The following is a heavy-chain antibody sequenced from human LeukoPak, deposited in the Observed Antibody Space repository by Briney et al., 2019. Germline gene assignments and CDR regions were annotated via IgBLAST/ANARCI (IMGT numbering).Heavy chain of an antibody. D-gene: IGHD6-19*01. CDR1: GFAFSTYW. Sequence: PGGSLRLSCAASGFAFSTYWMHWVRQAPGKGLEWVANIKQDGSEKYYVDSVKGRSTISRDNAKNSLYLQMSSLRAEDTALYYCARGSGWVFDYWGQGTLVTVSS. CDR3: ARGSGWVFDY. J-gene: IGHJ4*02. CDR2: IKQDGSEK. V-gene: IGHV3-7*01.